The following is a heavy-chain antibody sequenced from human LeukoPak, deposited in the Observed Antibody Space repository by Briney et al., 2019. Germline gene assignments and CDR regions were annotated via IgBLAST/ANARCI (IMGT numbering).Heavy chain of an antibody. CDR1: GFTFSTYE. Sequence: PGGSLRLSYVGSGFTFSTYEMTWVRQAPGKGLEWVSYISSSGGTIYYADSVKGRFTISRDNAKDSLYLQMNSLRAEDTAVYYCAREGGVNYYDLDYFDYWGQGTLITVSS. D-gene: IGHD3-22*01. CDR2: ISSSGGTI. V-gene: IGHV3-48*03. CDR3: AREGGVNYYDLDYFDY. J-gene: IGHJ4*02.